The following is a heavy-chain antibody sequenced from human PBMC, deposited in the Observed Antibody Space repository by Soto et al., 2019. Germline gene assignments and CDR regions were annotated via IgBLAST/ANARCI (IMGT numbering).Heavy chain of an antibody. Sequence: QVQLVQSGAEVKKPGSSVKVSCKASGGTFSSYTISWVRQAPGQGLEWMGRIIPILGIANYAQKFQGRATITWDKSASTAYMKLSSLRSEDTAVYYCARTCSSTSCNNNPRGYKWFDPWGQGTLVTVSS. V-gene: IGHV1-69*02. J-gene: IGHJ5*02. D-gene: IGHD2-2*01. CDR1: GGTFSSYT. CDR2: IIPILGIA. CDR3: ARTCSSTSCNNNPRGYKWFDP.